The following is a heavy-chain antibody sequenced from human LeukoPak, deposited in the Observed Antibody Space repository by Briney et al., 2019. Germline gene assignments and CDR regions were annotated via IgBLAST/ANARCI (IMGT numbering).Heavy chain of an antibody. CDR1: GFTFSSYS. CDR2: ISSSSSYI. Sequence: GGSLRLSCAASGFTFSSYSMNWVRQAPGKGLEWVSSISSSSSYIYYADSVKGRFTISRDNAKNSLYLQMNSLRAEDTAVYYCAREGYSYGYGFDYWGQGTLVTVSS. J-gene: IGHJ4*02. D-gene: IGHD5-18*01. V-gene: IGHV3-21*01. CDR3: AREGYSYGYGFDY.